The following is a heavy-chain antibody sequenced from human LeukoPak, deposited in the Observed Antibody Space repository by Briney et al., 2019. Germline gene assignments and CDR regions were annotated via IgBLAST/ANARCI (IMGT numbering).Heavy chain of an antibody. Sequence: PGRSLRLSCAASGFTFSSYAMHWVRQAPGKGLEWVAVISYDGSNKYYADSVKGRFTISRDNSKNTLYLQMNSLKTEDTAVYYCTTKGSIAAAGHDYWGQGTLVTVSS. J-gene: IGHJ4*02. CDR1: GFTFSSYA. V-gene: IGHV3-30*04. CDR2: ISYDGSNK. CDR3: TTKGSIAAAGHDY. D-gene: IGHD6-13*01.